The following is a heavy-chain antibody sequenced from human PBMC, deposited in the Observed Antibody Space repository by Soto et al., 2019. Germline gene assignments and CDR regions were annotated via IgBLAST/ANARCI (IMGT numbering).Heavy chain of an antibody. CDR2: INHSGST. CDR1: GGSFSGYY. CDR3: ASNAKGSGSYAPPVYFDY. V-gene: IGHV4-34*01. J-gene: IGHJ4*02. D-gene: IGHD3-10*01. Sequence: QVQLQQWGAGLLKPSETLSLTCAVYGGSFSGYYWSWIRQPPGKGLEWIGEINHSGSTNYNPSLKSRVTISVDTSKNQVSLKLSSVTAADTAVYYCASNAKGSGSYAPPVYFDYWGQGTLVTVSS.